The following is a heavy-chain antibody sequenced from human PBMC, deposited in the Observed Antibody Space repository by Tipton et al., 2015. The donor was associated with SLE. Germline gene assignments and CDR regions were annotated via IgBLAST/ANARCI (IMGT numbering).Heavy chain of an antibody. D-gene: IGHD6-13*01. J-gene: IGHJ4*02. CDR3: ASYSSTFGY. Sequence: SLRLSCAASGFTFSRYAMNWVRQAPGKGLEWVSYISSSSSTIDYADSVKGRFTISRDDAKNSLYLQMNSLRAEDTAVYYCASYSSTFGYWGQGTLVTVSS. CDR2: ISSSSSTI. CDR1: GFTFSRYA. V-gene: IGHV3-48*01.